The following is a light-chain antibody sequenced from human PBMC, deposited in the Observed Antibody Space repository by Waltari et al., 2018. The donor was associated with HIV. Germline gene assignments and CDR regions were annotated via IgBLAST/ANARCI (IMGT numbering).Light chain of an antibody. J-gene: IGLJ2*01. CDR2: EVT. V-gene: IGLV2-8*01. CDR3: SSYADRNGFYVV. Sequence: QSALTQPPLASGSPGQSITLSCPGPNSVPGGNKYDSWSQQHPGKPTKLVISEVTKRPSGVPDRFFGSKSGTAASVTVSVLQAEYEADYYCSSYADRNGFYVVFGGGTKLPVL. CDR1: NSVPGGNKY.